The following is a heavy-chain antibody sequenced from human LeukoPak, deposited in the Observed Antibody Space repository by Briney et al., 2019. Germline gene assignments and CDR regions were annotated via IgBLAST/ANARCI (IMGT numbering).Heavy chain of an antibody. D-gene: IGHD3-10*01. J-gene: IGHJ3*02. CDR3: ARGGAFDM. Sequence: GGSLGLSCAASGFTVSTNYMSWVRQAPGRGLERVSVIHSDGSTHYADSVKGRFTTSRDNSKNTVYLQMNSLRTEDTAMYYCARGGAFDMWGQGTMVTVSS. CDR1: GFTVSTNY. V-gene: IGHV3-53*01. CDR2: IHSDGST.